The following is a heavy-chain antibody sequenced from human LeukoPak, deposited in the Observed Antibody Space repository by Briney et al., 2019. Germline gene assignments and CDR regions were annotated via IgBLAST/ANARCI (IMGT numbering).Heavy chain of an antibody. J-gene: IGHJ4*02. CDR1: GFTFSSSA. CDR2: INDNGRAT. V-gene: IGHV3-64D*09. CDR3: VNDVSGSYTFDN. Sequence: GGSLRLSCSASGFTFSSSAMHWVRQAPGKGLEYVSGINDNGRATHYGDSLKGRFTISRDNSKNTLYLQMSTLTTEDTAIYYCVNDVSGSYTFDNWGQGTLVTVSS. D-gene: IGHD1-26*01.